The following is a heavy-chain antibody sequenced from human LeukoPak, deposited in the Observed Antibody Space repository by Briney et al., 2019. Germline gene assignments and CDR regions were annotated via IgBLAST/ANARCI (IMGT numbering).Heavy chain of an antibody. V-gene: IGHV4-38-2*01. Sequence: PSETLSLTCDVSGYSLSSGHYWGWIRQPPGKGLEWIGSLSDGGSPNDSPSIKSRVSMSIQTSKNQCSLRLKSLTAAGTAIYYCGTSDSGSIFGVVISFWGQGTLVTV. CDR2: LSDGGSP. D-gene: IGHD3-3*02. J-gene: IGHJ4*02. CDR3: GTSDSGSIFGVVISF. CDR1: GYSLSSGHY.